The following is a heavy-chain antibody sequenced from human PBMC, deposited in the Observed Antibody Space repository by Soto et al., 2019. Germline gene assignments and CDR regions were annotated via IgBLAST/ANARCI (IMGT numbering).Heavy chain of an antibody. CDR2: IYYSGST. Sequence: QVQLQESGPGLVKPSQTLSLTCTVSGGSISSGDYYWSWIRQPPGQGLEWIGYIYYSGSTYYNPSLKSRVTISVDTSKNQFSLKLSSVTAAATAVYYCARATIVLVPAAMVSHWFDPWGQGTLVTVSS. CDR1: GGSISSGDYY. D-gene: IGHD2-2*01. CDR3: ARATIVLVPAAMVSHWFDP. V-gene: IGHV4-30-4*01. J-gene: IGHJ5*02.